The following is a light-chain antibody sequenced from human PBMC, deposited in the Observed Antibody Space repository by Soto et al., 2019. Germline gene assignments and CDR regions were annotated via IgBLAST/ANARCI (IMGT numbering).Light chain of an antibody. CDR1: QSVSSSY. Sequence: EIVLTQSPGTLSLSPGERATLSCRASQSVSSSYLAWYQQIPGQAPRLLIYGASSRAAGIPDRFSGSGSGTEFTLTISSLQSEDFAVYYCQQYNSWPLTFGGGTKVDIK. CDR2: GAS. V-gene: IGKV3-20*01. CDR3: QQYNSWPLT. J-gene: IGKJ4*01.